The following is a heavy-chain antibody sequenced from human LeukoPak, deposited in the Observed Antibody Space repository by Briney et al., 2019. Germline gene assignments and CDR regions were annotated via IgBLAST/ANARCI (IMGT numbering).Heavy chain of an antibody. D-gene: IGHD5-12*01. CDR3: AKFSGYDYYYYGMDV. Sequence: GGSLRLSCAASGFTFSSYAMSWVRQAPGKGLEWVSAISGSGGSTYYADSVKGRFTISRDNSKNTLYLQMNSLRAEDMAVYYCAKFSGYDYYYYGMDVWGQGTTVTVSS. CDR2: ISGSGGST. V-gene: IGHV3-23*01. CDR1: GFTFSSYA. J-gene: IGHJ6*02.